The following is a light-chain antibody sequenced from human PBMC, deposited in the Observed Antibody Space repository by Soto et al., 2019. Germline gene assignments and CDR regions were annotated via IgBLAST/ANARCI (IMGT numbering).Light chain of an antibody. Sequence: EIVLTQSPGTLSLYPGERATLSCRASQSVINSYLAWYQHKAGQAPRLPIYGASSRATGIPDKFSGSGSGTDFTLTISRLEPEDFAVYYCQQYGISPWTFGQGTKVEIK. CDR3: QQYGISPWT. V-gene: IGKV3-20*01. CDR2: GAS. CDR1: QSVINSY. J-gene: IGKJ1*01.